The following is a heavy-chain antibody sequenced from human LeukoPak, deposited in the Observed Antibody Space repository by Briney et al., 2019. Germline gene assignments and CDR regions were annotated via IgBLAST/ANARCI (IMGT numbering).Heavy chain of an antibody. Sequence: SETLSLTCAVYGGSFSGYYWSWIRQPPGKGLEWIGEINHSGSTNYNPSLKSRVTISVDTSKNQFSLKLSSVTAADTAVYYCARELLVVVPDAEYYYYMDVWGKGTTVTVSS. V-gene: IGHV4-34*01. CDR1: GGSFSGYY. D-gene: IGHD2-2*01. CDR3: ARELLVVVPDAEYYYYMDV. J-gene: IGHJ6*03. CDR2: INHSGST.